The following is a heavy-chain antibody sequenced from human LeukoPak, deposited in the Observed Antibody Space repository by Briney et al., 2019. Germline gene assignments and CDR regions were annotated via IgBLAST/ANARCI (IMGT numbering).Heavy chain of an antibody. J-gene: IGHJ4*02. D-gene: IGHD6-19*01. CDR3: ARGGIQVSGIDEFDY. V-gene: IGHV3-13*01. Sequence: GGSLRLSCAASGFTFIDYDMHWVRQVIGNGLEWVSAIGIRGDTHYSGSVKGRFTISRENAESSLYLQMNSLRAEDTAVYYCARGGIQVSGIDEFDYWGQGTLVTVSS. CDR2: IGIRGDT. CDR1: GFTFIDYD.